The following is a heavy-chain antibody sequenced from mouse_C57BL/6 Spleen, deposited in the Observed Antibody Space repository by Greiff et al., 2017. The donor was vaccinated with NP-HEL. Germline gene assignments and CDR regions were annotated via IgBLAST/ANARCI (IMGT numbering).Heavy chain of an antibody. V-gene: IGHV5-17*01. CDR1: GFTFSDYG. Sequence: DVKLVESGGGLVKPGGSLKLSCAASGFTFSDYGMHWVRQAPEKGLEWVAYISSGSSTIYYADTVKGRVTISRDNAKNTLFLQMNSLRSEDTAMYYCAILLPCYAMDYWGQGTSVTVSS. J-gene: IGHJ4*01. CDR2: ISSGSSTI. CDR3: AILLPCYAMDY.